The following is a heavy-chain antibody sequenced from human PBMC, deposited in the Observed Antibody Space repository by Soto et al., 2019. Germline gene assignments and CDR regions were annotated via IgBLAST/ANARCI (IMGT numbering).Heavy chain of an antibody. CDR3: ARERARYCSGGSCLDAFDI. D-gene: IGHD2-15*01. CDR1: GFTFSSYG. J-gene: IGHJ3*02. V-gene: IGHV3-33*01. Sequence: GGSLRLSCAASGFTFSSYGMHWVRQAPGKGLEWVAVIWYDGSNKYYADSVKGRFTISRDNSKNTLYLQMNSLRAEDTAVYYCARERARYCSGGSCLDAFDIWGQGTMVTVSS. CDR2: IWYDGSNK.